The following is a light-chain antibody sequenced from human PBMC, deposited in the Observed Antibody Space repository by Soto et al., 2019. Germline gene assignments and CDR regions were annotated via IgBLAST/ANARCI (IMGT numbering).Light chain of an antibody. CDR1: QSIFRS. Sequence: DIQMTQSPPSLSASVGDRVTITCRASQSIFRSLNWYQQKPGKAPKLLIYAASNLQSGVPSRFSGSESGTDFILTISSLQPVDFATYFCQQIYAAPVTFGQGTEVEIK. V-gene: IGKV1-39*01. CDR3: QQIYAAPVT. CDR2: AAS. J-gene: IGKJ1*01.